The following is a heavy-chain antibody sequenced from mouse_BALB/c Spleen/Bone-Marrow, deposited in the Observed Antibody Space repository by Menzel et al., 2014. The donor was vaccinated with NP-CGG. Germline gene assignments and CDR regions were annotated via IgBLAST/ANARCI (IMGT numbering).Heavy chain of an antibody. CDR2: INSNGGST. J-gene: IGHJ2*01. V-gene: IGHV5-6-3*01. CDR1: GFTFSNYG. CDR3: VRGNYGNYVDYFDF. D-gene: IGHD2-1*01. Sequence: EVQVVESGGGLVQPGGSLKLSCAASGFTFSNYGMSWVRQTPDKRLELVATINSNGGSTYYPDSVKGRFTISRDTAKNTLYPQMSSLKSEETAMYYCVRGNYGNYVDYFDFWGQGTTLTVSS.